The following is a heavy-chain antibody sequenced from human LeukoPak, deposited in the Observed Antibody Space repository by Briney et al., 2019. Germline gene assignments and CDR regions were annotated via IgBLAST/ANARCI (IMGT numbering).Heavy chain of an antibody. CDR2: IYYSGST. Sequence: PSETLSLTCTVSGGSISSGDYYWSWIRQPPGKGLEWIGYIYYSGSTNYNPSLKSRVTISVDTSKNQFSLKLSSVTAADTAVYYCARGFYSNYAPFDYWGQGTLVTVSS. J-gene: IGHJ4*02. CDR3: ARGFYSNYAPFDY. CDR1: GGSISSGDYY. D-gene: IGHD4-11*01. V-gene: IGHV4-61*08.